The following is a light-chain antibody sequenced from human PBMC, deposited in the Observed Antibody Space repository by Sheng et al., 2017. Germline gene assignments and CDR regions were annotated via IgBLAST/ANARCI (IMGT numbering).Light chain of an antibody. Sequence: EIVLTQSPATLSLSPGERVTLSCRASQSVGSYLAWYQQKPGQAPRLLIYDASNWATGIPARFSGSGSGTDFTLTISSLEPEDFAVYYCQQRSDWPYTFGQGTKLEIK. J-gene: IGKJ2*01. CDR2: DAS. CDR1: QSVGSY. V-gene: IGKV3-11*01. CDR3: QQRSDWPYT.